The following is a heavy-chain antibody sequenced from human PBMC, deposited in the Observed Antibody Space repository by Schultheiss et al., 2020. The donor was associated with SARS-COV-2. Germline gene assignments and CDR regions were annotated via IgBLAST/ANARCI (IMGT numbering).Heavy chain of an antibody. J-gene: IGHJ3*02. D-gene: IGHD3-10*01. CDR2: INHSGST. V-gene: IGHV4-34*01. CDR1: GGSFSGYY. CDR3: ASTGDYYGSGSPGAFDI. Sequence: SQTLSLTCAVYGGSFSGYYWSWIRQPPGKGLEWIGEINHSGSTNYNPPLKSRITTSVDTSKNKFSLKLRSVSAADTAVSYCASTGDYYGSGSPGAFDIWGQGTMVTVSS.